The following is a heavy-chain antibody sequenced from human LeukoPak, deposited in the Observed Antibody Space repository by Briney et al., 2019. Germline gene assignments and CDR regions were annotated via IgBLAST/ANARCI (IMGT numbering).Heavy chain of an antibody. V-gene: IGHV1-24*01. CDR1: GYTLTELS. CDR2: FDPEDGET. D-gene: IGHD3-10*01. Sequence: GASVKVSCKVSGYTLTELSMHWVRQAPGKGLEWMGGFDPEDGETIYAQKFQGRVTMTEDTSTDTAYMELSSLRSEDTAVHYCATWGGSGSYYNVHYWGQGTLVTASS. CDR3: ATWGGSGSYYNVHY. J-gene: IGHJ4*02.